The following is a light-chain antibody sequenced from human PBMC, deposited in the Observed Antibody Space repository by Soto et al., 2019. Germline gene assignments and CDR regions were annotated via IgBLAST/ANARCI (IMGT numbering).Light chain of an antibody. CDR2: EGS. CDR3: CSYAGSSTWV. Sequence: QSALTQPASVSGSPGQSITISCTGTSSDVGSYNLVSWYQQHPGKAPKLMIYEGSKRPSGVSNRFSGSKSGNTASLTISGLQAEEEADYYCCSYAGSSTWVFGGGPKLTVL. J-gene: IGLJ3*02. V-gene: IGLV2-23*01. CDR1: SSDVGSYNL.